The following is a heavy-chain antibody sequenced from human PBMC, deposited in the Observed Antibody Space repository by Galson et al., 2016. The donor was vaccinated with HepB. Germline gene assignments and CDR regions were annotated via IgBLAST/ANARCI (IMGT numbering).Heavy chain of an antibody. J-gene: IGHJ4*02. V-gene: IGHV4-59*12. CDR1: GGSINTYY. Sequence: SETLSLTCAVSGGSINTYYWSWIRQPPGKGLEWIGYISYSGNTNYNPSLKTRLTISVDTSKNQFSLKLSSVTAADTAVYYCARRDELLFVDYWGQGTLVTVSS. D-gene: IGHD2-21*01. CDR3: ARRDELLFVDY. CDR2: ISYSGNT.